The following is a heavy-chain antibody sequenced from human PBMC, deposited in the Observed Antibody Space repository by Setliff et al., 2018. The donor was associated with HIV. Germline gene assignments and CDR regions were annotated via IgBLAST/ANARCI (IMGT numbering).Heavy chain of an antibody. CDR3: TRGLGITMVRGIRTFDP. J-gene: IGHJ5*02. Sequence: PSETLSLTCAVYNTSVSGYYWTWIRQSPGRGLEWIGEINQSGGTDYNPSLRSRVYMSLDTSKNQFSLKLLSVTAADSAVYYCTRGLGITMVRGIRTFDPRGQGTQVTVSS. CDR2: INQSGGT. CDR1: NTSVSGYY. D-gene: IGHD3-10*01. V-gene: IGHV4-34*01.